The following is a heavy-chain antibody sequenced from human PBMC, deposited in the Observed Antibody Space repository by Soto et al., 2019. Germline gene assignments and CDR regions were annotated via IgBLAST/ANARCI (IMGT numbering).Heavy chain of an antibody. CDR3: AKREIAAAGSRFFDY. CDR1: GFTFSTYG. J-gene: IGHJ4*02. V-gene: IGHV3-23*01. D-gene: IGHD6-13*01. Sequence: PGGCLRLSCAASGFTFSTYGMSWVRQAPGKGLEWVSSIGGSGGSTYYADSVKGRFTISRDNSKNTLFVQMNSLRAEDTAVYYCAKREIAAAGSRFFDYWGQGSLVTVSS. CDR2: IGGSGGST.